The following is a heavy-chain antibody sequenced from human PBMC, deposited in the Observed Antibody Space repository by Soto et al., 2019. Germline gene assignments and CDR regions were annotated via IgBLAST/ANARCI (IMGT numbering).Heavy chain of an antibody. Sequence: QVQLVQSGAEVKKPGASVKVSCKASGYTFTSYGISWVRQAPGQGLEWMGWISNYNGDTNYAQKLQGRVTMTTDTSTSTAYMELRSLKSDDTADYYFTRRGQLFDGNYFDYWGQGSLVTVSS. CDR2: ISNYNGDT. CDR1: GYTFTSYG. D-gene: IGHD3-10*02. CDR3: TRRGQLFDGNYFDY. J-gene: IGHJ4*02. V-gene: IGHV1-18*01.